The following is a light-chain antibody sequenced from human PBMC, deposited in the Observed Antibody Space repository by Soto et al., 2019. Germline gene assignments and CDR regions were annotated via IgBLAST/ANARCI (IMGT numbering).Light chain of an antibody. J-gene: IGKJ3*01. CDR2: GAS. V-gene: IGKV3-20*01. Sequence: EIVLTQSPGTLSVSPGERATLSCRASPVVVTAYIHWYQHKPGQAPRLLISGASTRASGIPDRFSGSGVGTDFTLTINRLEPEDCEVYYCLLFRGSPTFGPGSRVHI. CDR3: LLFRGSPT. CDR1: PVVVTAY.